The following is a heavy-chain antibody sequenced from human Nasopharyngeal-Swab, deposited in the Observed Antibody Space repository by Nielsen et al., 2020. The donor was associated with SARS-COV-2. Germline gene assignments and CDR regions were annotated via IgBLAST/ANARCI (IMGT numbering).Heavy chain of an antibody. CDR2: ISRSGGSV. D-gene: IGHD1-7*01. CDR3: VKGTTAPDI. Sequence: GESLKISCAASGFTFSASGMSWVRMAPGKGLEWVSGISRSGGSVDYAGAVKGRFTTSRDNSKNMVFLQMDSLRVEDTAVYYCVKGTTAPDIWAQGTLATFPP. V-gene: IGHV3-23*01. J-gene: IGHJ4*02. CDR1: GFTFSASG.